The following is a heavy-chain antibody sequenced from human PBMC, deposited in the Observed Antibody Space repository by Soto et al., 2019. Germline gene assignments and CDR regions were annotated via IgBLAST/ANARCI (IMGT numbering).Heavy chain of an antibody. CDR2: IYYSGST. V-gene: IGHV4-39*01. CDR3: ARQGIAELLAPNDAFDI. CDR1: GGSISSSSYY. J-gene: IGHJ3*02. D-gene: IGHD6-13*01. Sequence: SETLSVTCTVSGGSISSSSYYWGWIRQPPGKGLEWIGSIYYSGSTYYNPSLKSRVTISVDTSKNQFSLKLSSVTAADTAVYYCARQGIAELLAPNDAFDIWGQGTMVTVS.